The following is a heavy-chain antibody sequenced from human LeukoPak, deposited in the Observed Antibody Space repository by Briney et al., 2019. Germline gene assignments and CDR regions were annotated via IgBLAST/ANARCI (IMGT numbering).Heavy chain of an antibody. V-gene: IGHV1-2*02. CDR2: INPNSGGT. CDR3: AREDSSNSGSGFDY. D-gene: IGHD3-10*01. J-gene: IGHJ4*02. CDR1: GYTFTGYY. Sequence: ASVKVSCKASGYTFTGYYMHWVRQAPGQGLEWMGWINPNSGGTNYAQKFQGRVTMTRDTSISTAYMALSRLRSDDTAVYYCAREDSSNSGSGFDYWGQGTLVTVSS.